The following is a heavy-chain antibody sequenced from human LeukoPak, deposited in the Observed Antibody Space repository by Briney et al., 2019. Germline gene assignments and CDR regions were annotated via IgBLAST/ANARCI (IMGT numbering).Heavy chain of an antibody. J-gene: IGHJ4*02. D-gene: IGHD4-23*01. Sequence: ASVKVSCKASGYTFTGYYMHWVRQAPGQGLEWMGWINPNSGGTNYAQKFQGRVTLTRETPTSTAYMELSRPRSDDTPVYYCARAVVTRVSDYWGQGTLVTVSS. V-gene: IGHV1-2*02. CDR1: GYTFTGYY. CDR2: INPNSGGT. CDR3: ARAVVTRVSDY.